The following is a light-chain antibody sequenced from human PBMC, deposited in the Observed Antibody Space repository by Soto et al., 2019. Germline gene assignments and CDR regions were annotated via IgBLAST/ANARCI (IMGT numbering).Light chain of an antibody. J-gene: IGLJ3*02. CDR2: EVS. CDR1: SSDVGGYNY. CDR3: SSHTTSSTHWV. Sequence: QSALTQPASVSGSPGQSITISCTGTSSDVGGYNYVSWYQQHPGKAPKLMIYEVSNRPSGFSNRFSGSKSGNTASLTISGLQAEDEADYYCSSHTTSSTHWVFGGGTKLTVL. V-gene: IGLV2-14*01.